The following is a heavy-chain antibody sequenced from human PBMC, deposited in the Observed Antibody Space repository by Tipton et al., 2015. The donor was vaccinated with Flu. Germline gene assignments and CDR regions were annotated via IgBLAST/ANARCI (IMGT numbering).Heavy chain of an antibody. V-gene: IGHV4-59*01. J-gene: IGHJ5*02. CDR2: IYYTGST. CDR3: AGVSRGGFDP. CDR1: GESISDYY. Sequence: TLSLTCTVSGESISDYYWSWIRQSPGKGLEYIGDIYYTGSTTYNPSLKSRVTISVDTSKSQLSLNLYAMTAAATAVYYCAGVSRGGFDPWGQGALVTVSS.